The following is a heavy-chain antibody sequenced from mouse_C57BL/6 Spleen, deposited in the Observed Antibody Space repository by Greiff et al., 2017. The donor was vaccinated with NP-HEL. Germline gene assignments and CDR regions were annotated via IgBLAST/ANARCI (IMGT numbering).Heavy chain of an antibody. CDR1: GYTFTSYW. Sequence: QVQLQQPGAELVKPGASVKLSCKASGYTFTSYWMQWVKQRPGQGLEWIGEIDPSDSYTNYNQKFKGKATLTVDTSSSTAYMQLSSLTSEDSAVYYCARRGITTVVRDYWGQGTTLTVSS. D-gene: IGHD1-1*01. V-gene: IGHV1-50*01. CDR3: ARRGITTVVRDY. J-gene: IGHJ2*01. CDR2: IDPSDSYT.